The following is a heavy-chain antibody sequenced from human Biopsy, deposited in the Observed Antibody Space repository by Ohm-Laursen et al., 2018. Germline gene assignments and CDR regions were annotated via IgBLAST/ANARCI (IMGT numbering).Heavy chain of an antibody. CDR2: ISTYNDDT. J-gene: IGHJ3*02. D-gene: IGHD3-3*01. Sequence: SSVKVSCKISGYTFTAYGISWVRQAPGQGLEWMGWISTYNDDTNIAQKFQGRVSMTTDTSTRTAYMELRGLRSGDTAIYFCARDPGYDFWSGSDPFDIWGQGTLVTVS. CDR3: ARDPGYDFWSGSDPFDI. CDR1: GYTFTAYG. V-gene: IGHV1-18*04.